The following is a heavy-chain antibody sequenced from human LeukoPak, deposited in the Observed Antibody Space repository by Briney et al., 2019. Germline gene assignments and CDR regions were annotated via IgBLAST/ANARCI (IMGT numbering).Heavy chain of an antibody. V-gene: IGHV1-69*05. CDR2: IIPIFGTA. CDR3: ARGDCSSTSCFYYMDV. Sequence: SVTVSCKASGGTFSSYAISWVRQAPGQGLEWMGGIIPIFGTANYAQKFQGRVTITTDESTSTAYMELSSMRSEDTAVYYCARGDCSSTSCFYYMDVWGKGTTVTVSS. D-gene: IGHD2-2*01. J-gene: IGHJ6*03. CDR1: GGTFSSYA.